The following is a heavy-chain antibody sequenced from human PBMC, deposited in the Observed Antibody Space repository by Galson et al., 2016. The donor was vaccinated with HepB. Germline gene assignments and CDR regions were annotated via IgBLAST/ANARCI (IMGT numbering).Heavy chain of an antibody. D-gene: IGHD2-15*01. Sequence: SLRLSCAASGFTFSNRGMHWVCQAPRKGLEWVAVIWFHGNIKYYADSVEGRFTISRDNAKNSLYLQMNSLRAEDTALYYCARDSGVTGADDYWGQGTRVTVSA. V-gene: IGHV3-33*08. CDR2: IWFHGNIK. J-gene: IGHJ4*02. CDR3: ARDSGVTGADDY. CDR1: GFTFSNRG.